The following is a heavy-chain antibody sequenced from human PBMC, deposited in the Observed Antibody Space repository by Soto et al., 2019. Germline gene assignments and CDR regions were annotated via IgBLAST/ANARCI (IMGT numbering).Heavy chain of an antibody. J-gene: IGHJ6*02. CDR1: GFTVSSNY. CDR2: IYSGGST. V-gene: IGHV3-53*01. D-gene: IGHD2-21*02. CDR3: ARDLIAYCGGDCHYYYYGMDV. Sequence: GGSLRLSCAASGFTVSSNYMSWVRQAPGKGLEWVSVIYSGGSTYYADSVKGRFTISRDNSKNTLYLQMNSLRAEDTAVYYCARDLIAYCGGDCHYYYYGMDVWGQGTTVTVSS.